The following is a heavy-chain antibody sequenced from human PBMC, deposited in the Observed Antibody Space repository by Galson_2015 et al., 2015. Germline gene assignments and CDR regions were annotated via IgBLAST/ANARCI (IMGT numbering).Heavy chain of an antibody. CDR2: IRSSSSTI. V-gene: IGHV3-48*01. CDR3: AKDEVDSSGWPYFDY. D-gene: IGHD6-19*01. Sequence: SLRLSCAASGFTFSTYSMNWVRQAPGKGLEWISYIRSSSSTIYYADSAKGRFTISRDNSKNTLYLQMNSLRAEDTAVYYCAKDEVDSSGWPYFDYWGQGTLVTVSS. CDR1: GFTFSTYS. J-gene: IGHJ4*02.